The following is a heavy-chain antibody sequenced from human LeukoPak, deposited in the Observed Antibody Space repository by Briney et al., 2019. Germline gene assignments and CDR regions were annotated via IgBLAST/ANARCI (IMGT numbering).Heavy chain of an antibody. CDR3: AKEGYYYGSGSYRDGFDI. V-gene: IGHV3-30*04. CDR2: ISYDGSNE. D-gene: IGHD3-10*01. CDR1: GFTFSSYV. Sequence: GGSLRLSCAASGFTFSSYVMHWVGQAPGKGLEWVAIISYDGSNEYYADSVKGRFTISRDNSKNTLYLQMNSLRAADTAVYYCAKEGYYYGSGSYRDGFDIWGQGTRATVSS. J-gene: IGHJ3*02.